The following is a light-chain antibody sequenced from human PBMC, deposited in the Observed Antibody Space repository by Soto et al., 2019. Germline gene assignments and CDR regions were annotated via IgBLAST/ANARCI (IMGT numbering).Light chain of an antibody. CDR3: SLYTSENAYV. CDR1: STDFVSYNR. Sequence: QSALTQPPSVSGSPGQSVTISCTGTSTDFVSYNRVSWYQQPPGTAPKLMIYEVSKRPSGVPDRFSGSKSGNTASLTISGLQAADEADYYCSLYTSENAYVFGTGTKGTVL. V-gene: IGLV2-18*01. J-gene: IGLJ1*01. CDR2: EVS.